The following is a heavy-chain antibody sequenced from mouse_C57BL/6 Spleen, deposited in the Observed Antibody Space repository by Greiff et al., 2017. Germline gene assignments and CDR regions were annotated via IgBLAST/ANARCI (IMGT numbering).Heavy chain of an antibody. V-gene: IGHV1-63*01. CDR3: ARGEFYDYDAYAMDY. CDR2: IYPGGGYT. D-gene: IGHD2-4*01. CDR1: GYTFTNYW. Sequence: VQLQQSGAELVRPGTSVKMSCKASGYTFTNYWIGWAKQRPGHGLEWIGDIYPGGGYTNYNEKFKGKATLTADKSSSTAYMQFSSLTSEDSAIXYCARGEFYDYDAYAMDYWGQGTSVTVSS. J-gene: IGHJ4*01.